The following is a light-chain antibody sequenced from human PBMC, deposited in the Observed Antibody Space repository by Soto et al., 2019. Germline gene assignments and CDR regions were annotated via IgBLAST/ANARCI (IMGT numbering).Light chain of an antibody. J-gene: IGKJ4*01. CDR2: AAP. V-gene: IGKV1-12*01. Sequence: DIQVTQSPSSVSASVGDRVTITCRASQGLVSWLAWYQQKPGKAPKLLIYAAPSFQSGVPSRFSGGGSGTDFDVTISGLQAEDFATCYCQRTSGFPLTFGGGTKVEIK. CDR1: QGLVSW. CDR3: QRTSGFPLT.